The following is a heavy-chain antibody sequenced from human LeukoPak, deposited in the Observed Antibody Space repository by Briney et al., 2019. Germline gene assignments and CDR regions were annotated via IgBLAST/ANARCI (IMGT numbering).Heavy chain of an antibody. CDR2: IIHGGDT. D-gene: IGHD2-21*01. CDR1: GGSISSSSYY. CDR3: ARYSFPLLDY. Sequence: SETLSLTCTVSGGSISSSSYYWGWIRQSPGKGLEWIGEIIHGGDTKYNPSLMSRVTISIDTSKSQVSLKLSAMTAADTAVYYCARYSFPLLDYWGQGTLVTVSS. V-gene: IGHV4-39*07. J-gene: IGHJ4*02.